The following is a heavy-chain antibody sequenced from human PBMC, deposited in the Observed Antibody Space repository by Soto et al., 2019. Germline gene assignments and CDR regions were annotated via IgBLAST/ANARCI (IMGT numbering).Heavy chain of an antibody. D-gene: IGHD6-6*01. J-gene: IGHJ1*01. Sequence: ASVEACCEASGYTFADYALYWVRHATRQGLEWMGWINTYNGNTNYAQKLQGRVTMTRDTSTSTAYMDLRSLRFDDTALYYCARERDDSSWSTAENFQYCGQGTLVTGSS. V-gene: IGHV1-18*01. CDR1: GYTFADYA. CDR3: ARERDDSSWSTAENFQY. CDR2: INTYNGNT.